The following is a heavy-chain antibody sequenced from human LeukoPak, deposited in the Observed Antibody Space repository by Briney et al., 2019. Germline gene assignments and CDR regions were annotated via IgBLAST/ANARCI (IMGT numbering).Heavy chain of an antibody. CDR2: ISSSGSTI. Sequence: PGGSLRLSCAASGFTFSSYEMNWVRQAPGKGLEWVSYISSSGSTIYYADSVKGRFTISRDNSKNTLYLQMNSLRAEDTAVYYCAKSYGSGSYYKGLSFDYWGQGTLVTVSS. D-gene: IGHD3-10*01. J-gene: IGHJ4*02. CDR1: GFTFSSYE. CDR3: AKSYGSGSYYKGLSFDY. V-gene: IGHV3-48*03.